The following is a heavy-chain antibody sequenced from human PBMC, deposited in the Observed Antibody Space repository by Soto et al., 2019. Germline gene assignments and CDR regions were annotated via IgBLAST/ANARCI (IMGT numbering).Heavy chain of an antibody. D-gene: IGHD3-22*01. V-gene: IGHV3-23*01. CDR1: GFTFSSYA. Sequence: GGSLRLSCAASGFTFSSYAMSWVRQAPGKGMEWVSAISGSGGSTYYADSVKGRFTISRDNSKNTLYLQMNSLRAEDTAVYYCAKAPDSRRATGFDYFDYWGQGTLVTVSS. CDR2: ISGSGGST. CDR3: AKAPDSRRATGFDYFDY. J-gene: IGHJ4*02.